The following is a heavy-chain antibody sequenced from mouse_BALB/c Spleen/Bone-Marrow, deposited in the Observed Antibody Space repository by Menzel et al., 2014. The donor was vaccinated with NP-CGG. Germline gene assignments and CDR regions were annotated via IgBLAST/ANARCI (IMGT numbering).Heavy chain of an antibody. CDR2: IYPGDGDT. V-gene: IGHV1-82*01. Sequence: VQLQQSGPELVKSGASVKISCKASGYVFSSSWMNWVKQRPGQGLEWIGRIYPGDGDTNYNGKFKGKATLTADKSSSTAYMQLSNLTSVDSAVYFCARTYGSSFFAYRGQGALVTVSA. CDR1: GYVFSSSW. CDR3: ARTYGSSFFAY. D-gene: IGHD1-1*01. J-gene: IGHJ3*01.